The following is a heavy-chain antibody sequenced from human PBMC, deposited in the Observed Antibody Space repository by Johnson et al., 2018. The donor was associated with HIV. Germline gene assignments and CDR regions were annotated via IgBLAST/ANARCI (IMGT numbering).Heavy chain of an antibody. V-gene: IGHV3-23*04. CDR3: TQTGFRGEDAFDI. Sequence: VQLVESGGGLVQPGGSLRLSCAASGFTFSSYAMSWVRQAPGKGLEWVSAISGSGGSTYYADSVKGRFTISRDNSKNTLYLQMNSLRAEDTAVYYCTQTGFRGEDAFDIWGQGTIVTVSS. J-gene: IGHJ3*02. CDR2: ISGSGGST. D-gene: IGHD3-10*01. CDR1: GFTFSSYA.